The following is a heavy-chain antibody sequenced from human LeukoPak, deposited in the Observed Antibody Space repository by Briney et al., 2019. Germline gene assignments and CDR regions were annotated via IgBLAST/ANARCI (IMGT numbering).Heavy chain of an antibody. J-gene: IGHJ4*02. V-gene: IGHV4-4*07. Sequence: SETLSLTCLVSGGSMSSYFWSWIRQPAGKGLEWIGRFYSSGNNNYNPSLRSRVIISVDTSKNQFSLKLRSVTAADTAVYYCARGISHYYYPDYWGQGTLVTVSS. CDR2: FYSSGNN. CDR1: GGSMSSYF. CDR3: ARGISHYYYPDY. D-gene: IGHD3-22*01.